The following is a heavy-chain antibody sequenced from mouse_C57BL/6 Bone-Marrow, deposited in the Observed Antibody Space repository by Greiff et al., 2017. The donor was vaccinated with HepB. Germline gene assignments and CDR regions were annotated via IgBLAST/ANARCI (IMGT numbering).Heavy chain of an antibody. D-gene: IGHD1-1*01. Sequence: VQLQQSGPELVKPGASVKISCKASGYAFSSSWMNWVKQRPGKGLEWIGRIYPGDGDTNYNGKFKGKATLTADKSSSTAYMQLSILTSEDSAVYFCAITTVVAPFAYWGQGTLVTVSA. V-gene: IGHV1-82*01. J-gene: IGHJ3*01. CDR3: AITTVVAPFAY. CDR2: IYPGDGDT. CDR1: GYAFSSSW.